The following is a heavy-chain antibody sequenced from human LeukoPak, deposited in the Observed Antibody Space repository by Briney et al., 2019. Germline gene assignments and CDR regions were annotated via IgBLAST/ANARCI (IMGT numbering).Heavy chain of an antibody. V-gene: IGHV4-59*01. D-gene: IGHD3-9*01. CDR1: GGSISSYY. J-gene: IGHJ5*02. CDR2: IYYGGST. Sequence: SETLSLTCTVSGGSISSYYWSWIRQPPGKGLEWIGYIYYGGSTNYNPSLKSRVTISVDTSKNQFSLKLSSVTAADTAVYYCARQTEILTGWREVPLNWFDPWGQGTLVTVSS. CDR3: ARQTEILTGWREVPLNWFDP.